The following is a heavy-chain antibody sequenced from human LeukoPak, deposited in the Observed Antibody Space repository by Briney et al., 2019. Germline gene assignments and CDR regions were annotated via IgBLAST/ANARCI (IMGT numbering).Heavy chain of an antibody. J-gene: IGHJ4*02. V-gene: IGHV4-39*01. CDR1: GGSISSSNYY. CDR2: IYYSGST. D-gene: IGHD2-15*01. CDR3: ARLLGDCSGGRCYFFDY. Sequence: PSETLSLTCTVSGGSISSSNYYWGWIRQPPGKGLECIGNIYYSGSTYYNPSLKSRVAISVDTSKNQLSLRLSSVTAADTAVYYCARLLGDCSGGRCYFFDYWGQGTLVTVSS.